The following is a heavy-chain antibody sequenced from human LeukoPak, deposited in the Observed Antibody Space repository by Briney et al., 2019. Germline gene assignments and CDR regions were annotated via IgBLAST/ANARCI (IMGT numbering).Heavy chain of an antibody. CDR1: RFTFKNYG. Sequence: PGGSLRLSCVASRFTFKNYGMSWVRQGPGKGLEWVSGIRGTSGHTYYADSVKGRFTISRDNSKNTLYLQMNSLKVEDTAVYYCAKDLYSNYGPADYWGQGNLVTSPQ. CDR3: AKDLYSNYGPADY. D-gene: IGHD4-11*01. V-gene: IGHV3-23*01. J-gene: IGHJ4*02. CDR2: IRGTSGHT.